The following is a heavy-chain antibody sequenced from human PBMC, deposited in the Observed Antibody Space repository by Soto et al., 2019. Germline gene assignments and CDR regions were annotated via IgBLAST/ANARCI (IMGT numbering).Heavy chain of an antibody. V-gene: IGHV1-18*01. CDR3: ARGGQYRYFDY. J-gene: IGHJ4*02. D-gene: IGHD2-2*02. CDR2: ISPYNGGT. Sequence: QVQLVQSGAEVKKPGASVKVSCTPSGYTFTLFGITWVRQAPAQGLEWMGWISPYNGGTKYAEKLEGRVTLTTDTSTDTAYMKLTSLTSDDTAEYYCARGGQYRYFDYWGQGTLVTFSS. CDR1: GYTFTLFG.